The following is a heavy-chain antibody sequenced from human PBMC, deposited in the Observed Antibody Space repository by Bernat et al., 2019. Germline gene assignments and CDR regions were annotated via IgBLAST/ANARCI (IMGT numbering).Heavy chain of an antibody. J-gene: IGHJ4*02. Sequence: EVQLVESGGGLVQPGGSLRLSCAASGFTVSSNYMSWVRQAPGKGLEWVSVIYSGGSTYYADSVKGRFTISRDNSKNTLYLQMNSLRAEDTAVYYCAITMVRGVITSDYWGQGTVVTVSS. CDR1: GFTVSSNY. CDR2: IYSGGST. CDR3: AITMVRGVITSDY. V-gene: IGHV3-66*01. D-gene: IGHD3-10*01.